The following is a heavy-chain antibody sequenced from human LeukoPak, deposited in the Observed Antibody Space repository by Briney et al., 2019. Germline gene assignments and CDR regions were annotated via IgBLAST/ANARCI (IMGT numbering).Heavy chain of an antibody. CDR2: ISGSGDST. CDR1: GFTFSSYA. CDR3: AKGGVSSGSYYFDY. V-gene: IGHV3-23*01. J-gene: IGHJ4*02. D-gene: IGHD3-22*01. Sequence: PGGSLRLSCAASGFTFSSYAMSWVRQAPGKGLEWVSAISGSGDSTYYADSVKGRFTISRDNSKNTLYLQMNRLRAEDTAVYYCAKGGVSSGSYYFDYWGQGTLVTVSS.